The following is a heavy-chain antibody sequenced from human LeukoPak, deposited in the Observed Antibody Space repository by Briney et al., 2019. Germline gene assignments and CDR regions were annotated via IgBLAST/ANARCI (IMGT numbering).Heavy chain of an antibody. Sequence: TGGSLRLSCAASGLTFSSYGMHWVRQAPGKGLEWVANIKQDGSEKYYVGSVKGRFTISRDNAKNSLYLQMNSLRAEDTAVYYCAREQVWGSYLPRKYYFDYWGQGTLVTVSS. J-gene: IGHJ4*02. CDR3: AREQVWGSYLPRKYYFDY. CDR1: GLTFSSYG. V-gene: IGHV3-7*01. D-gene: IGHD3-16*02. CDR2: IKQDGSEK.